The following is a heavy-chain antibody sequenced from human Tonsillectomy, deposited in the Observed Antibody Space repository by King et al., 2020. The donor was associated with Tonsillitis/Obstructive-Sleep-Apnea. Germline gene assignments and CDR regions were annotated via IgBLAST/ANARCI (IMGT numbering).Heavy chain of an antibody. J-gene: IGHJ4*02. Sequence: VQLVESGGGLLQPGGSLRLSCAASGFTFSSYAMSWVRQAPGKGLEWVSAISGSGGSTYYADSVKGRFTISRDNSKNTLYLQMNSLRAVDTAVYYCAKDSRGFGDFDYWGQGTLVTVSS. D-gene: IGHD3-16*01. CDR2: ISGSGGST. CDR1: GFTFSSYA. V-gene: IGHV3-23*04. CDR3: AKDSRGFGDFDY.